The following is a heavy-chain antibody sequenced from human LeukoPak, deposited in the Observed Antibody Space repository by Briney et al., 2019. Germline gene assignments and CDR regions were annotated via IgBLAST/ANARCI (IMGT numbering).Heavy chain of an antibody. V-gene: IGHV4-38-2*01. Sequence: SETLSLTCAVSGYSISSGYYWGWIRQPPGKGLEWIGSIYHSGSTYYSPSLKSRVTISVDTSENQFSLKLDSVTAADTAVYYCARYDYYDNSARFDIWGQGTMVTVSS. CDR3: ARYDYYDNSARFDI. CDR2: IYHSGST. J-gene: IGHJ3*02. CDR1: GYSISSGYY. D-gene: IGHD3-22*01.